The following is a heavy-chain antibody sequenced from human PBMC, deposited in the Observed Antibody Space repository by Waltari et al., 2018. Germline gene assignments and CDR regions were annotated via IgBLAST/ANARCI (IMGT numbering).Heavy chain of an antibody. D-gene: IGHD1-26*01. Sequence: VHLVQSGAEMRKRGSSVKVSCKASGGTFGSYSIAWVRQAAGQGLEWLGGIIPIYGRPQYANNFQGRVTLTADASTTTVFLEMSGLRAEDTAIYFCARRDLGFAFDVWGQGTLVIVSS. CDR2: IIPIYGRP. CDR3: ARRDLGFAFDV. CDR1: GGTFGSYS. J-gene: IGHJ3*01. V-gene: IGHV1-69*12.